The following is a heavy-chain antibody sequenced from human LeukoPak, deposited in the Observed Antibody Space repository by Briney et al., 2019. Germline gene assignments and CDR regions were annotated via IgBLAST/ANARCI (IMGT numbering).Heavy chain of an antibody. Sequence: ASVKVSCKASGYTFTSYAMNWVRQAPGQGLEWMGWINTNTGNPTYAQGFTGRFVFSLDTSVSTAYLQISSLKAEDADVYYCARTPAAGTYNWFDPWGQGTLVTVSS. CDR2: INTNTGNP. CDR1: GYTFTSYA. V-gene: IGHV7-4-1*02. D-gene: IGHD6-13*01. CDR3: ARTPAAGTYNWFDP. J-gene: IGHJ5*02.